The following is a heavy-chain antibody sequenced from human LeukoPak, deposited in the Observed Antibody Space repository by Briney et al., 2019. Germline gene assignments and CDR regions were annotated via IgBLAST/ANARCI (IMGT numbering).Heavy chain of an antibody. CDR2: IRYDGNSN. D-gene: IGHD3-22*01. J-gene: IGHJ4*02. CDR1: GFTFSSYG. CDR3: AKEEVISGNHGVYFDY. V-gene: IGHV3-30*02. Sequence: GGSLRLSCAASGFTFSSYGMHRVRQAPGKGLEWVAFIRYDGNSNYYADSVKGRFTISRDNSRSTLYLQMNSLRAEDTAVYYCAKEEVISGNHGVYFDYWGQGTLVTVSS.